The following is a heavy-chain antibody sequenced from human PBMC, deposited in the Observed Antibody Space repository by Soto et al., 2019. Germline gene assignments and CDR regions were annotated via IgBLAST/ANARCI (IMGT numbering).Heavy chain of an antibody. CDR2: IYYSGST. Sequence: SETLSLTCTVSGGSISSYYWSWIRQPPGKGLEWIWYIYYSGSTNYNPSLKSRVTISVDTSKNQFPLKLSSVTAADTAVYYCAREGDYYGSGSSLGFDYWGQGTLVTVSS. D-gene: IGHD3-10*01. CDR3: AREGDYYGSGSSLGFDY. J-gene: IGHJ4*02. CDR1: GGSISSYY. V-gene: IGHV4-59*01.